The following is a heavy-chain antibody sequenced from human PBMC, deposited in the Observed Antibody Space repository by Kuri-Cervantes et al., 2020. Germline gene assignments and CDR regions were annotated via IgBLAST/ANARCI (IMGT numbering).Heavy chain of an antibody. CDR2: ISGSGGST. J-gene: IGHJ4*02. V-gene: IGHV3-23*01. CDR1: GFSFSNYA. CDR3: ATFPKWGFDY. Sequence: LKISCAASGFSFSNYAMSWVRQAPGKGLEWVSAISGSGGSTYYADSVKGRFTISRDNAKNSLYLQMNSLRDEDTAVYYCATFPKWGFDYWGQGTLVTVSS. D-gene: IGHD1-26*01.